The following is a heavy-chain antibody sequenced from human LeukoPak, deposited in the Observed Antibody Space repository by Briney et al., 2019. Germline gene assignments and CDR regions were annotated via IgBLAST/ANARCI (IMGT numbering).Heavy chain of an antibody. CDR2: ISSGGTT. V-gene: IGHV3-53*01. D-gene: IGHD1-14*01. Sequence: PGGSLRLSCAASGFAVSSNYMNWVRQAPGKGLEWVSFISSGGTTHYADSVKGRFTISRDTAKNALYLQMNNLRAEDTAIYYCARAFYRPDGNNWFDSWGQGALVTVSS. CDR1: GFAVSSNY. J-gene: IGHJ5*01. CDR3: ARAFYRPDGNNWFDS.